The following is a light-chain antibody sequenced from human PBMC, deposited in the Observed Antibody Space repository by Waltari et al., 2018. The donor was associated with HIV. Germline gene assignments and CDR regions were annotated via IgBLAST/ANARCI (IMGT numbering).Light chain of an antibody. V-gene: IGLV10-54*04. CDR1: SNNVGNQG. Sequence: LTCTGDSNNVGNQGVAWLQQHQGHPPKLLSYRNNNRPSGISERFSASRSGNTASLTITGLQPEDEADYYCSAWDSSLSARVFGGGTKLTVL. CDR2: RNN. J-gene: IGLJ3*02. CDR3: SAWDSSLSARV.